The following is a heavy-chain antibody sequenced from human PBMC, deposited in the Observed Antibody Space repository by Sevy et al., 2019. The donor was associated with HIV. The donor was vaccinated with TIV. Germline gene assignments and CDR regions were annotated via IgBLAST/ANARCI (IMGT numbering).Heavy chain of an antibody. Sequence: GGSLRLSCAASGFTFSSYGMHWVRQAPGKGLEWVAVISYDGSNKYYADSVKGRFTISRDNSKNTLYLQMNSLRAEDTAVYYCARQLGYCSSTSCYPYYYYYGMDVWGQGTTVTVSS. CDR2: ISYDGSNK. CDR1: GFTFSSYG. J-gene: IGHJ6*02. V-gene: IGHV3-30*03. CDR3: ARQLGYCSSTSCYPYYYYYGMDV. D-gene: IGHD2-2*01.